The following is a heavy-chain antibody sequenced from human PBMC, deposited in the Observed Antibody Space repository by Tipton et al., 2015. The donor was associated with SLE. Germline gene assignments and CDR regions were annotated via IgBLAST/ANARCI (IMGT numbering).Heavy chain of an antibody. V-gene: IGHV1-46*01. J-gene: IGHJ6*02. CDR2: INPSGGST. Sequence: QLVQSGAEVKKPGASVKVSCKASGYTFTTYGISWVRQAPGQGLEWMVIINPSGGSTSYAQKFQGRVTMTRDTSTSTVYMELSSLRSEDTAVYYCARSKSHGFIKHRKYYYGMDVWGQGTTVTVSS. D-gene: IGHD3-16*02. CDR1: GYTFTTYG. CDR3: ARSKSHGFIKHRKYYYGMDV.